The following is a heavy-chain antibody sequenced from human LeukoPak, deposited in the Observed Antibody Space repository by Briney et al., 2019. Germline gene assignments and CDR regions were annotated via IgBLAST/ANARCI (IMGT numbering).Heavy chain of an antibody. V-gene: IGHV3-74*01. CDR2: IRSDGSST. Sequence: PGGSLRLSCAASGFTFSSSWMHWVRQAPGKGLVWVSRIRSDGSSTSYADSVKGRFTISRDNAKNTLYLQMNSLRAEDTAVYYCASFTNYLEFDYWGQETLVTVSS. CDR3: ASFTNYLEFDY. J-gene: IGHJ4*02. D-gene: IGHD1-7*01. CDR1: GFTFSSSW.